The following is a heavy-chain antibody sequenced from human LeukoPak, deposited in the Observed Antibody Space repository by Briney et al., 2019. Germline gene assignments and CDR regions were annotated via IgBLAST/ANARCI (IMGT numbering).Heavy chain of an antibody. Sequence: SETLSLTCSVSGGSISRYCWSWIRQPPGKGLEWIGYIYNSGSTNYNPSLKSRVTISVDTSKNQFSLKMTSVTAADTAVYYCARDKGEYYDSSGYLDYWGPGTLVTVSS. V-gene: IGHV4-59*01. CDR2: IYNSGST. J-gene: IGHJ4*02. CDR1: GGSISRYC. CDR3: ARDKGEYYDSSGYLDY. D-gene: IGHD3-22*01.